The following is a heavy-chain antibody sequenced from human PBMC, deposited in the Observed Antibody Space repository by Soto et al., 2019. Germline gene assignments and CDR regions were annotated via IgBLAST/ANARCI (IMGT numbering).Heavy chain of an antibody. CDR2: ISSNSSTI. V-gene: IGHV3-48*01. J-gene: IGHJ4*02. CDR1: GFTFSSYS. Sequence: GSLRLSCAASGFTFSSYSMNWVRQAPGKGLEWVSYISSNSSTIYYADSVKGRFTISRDNSKNSLYLQMNSLRAEDTAIYYCARDDEGGSYCDLGYWGQGTLVTVSS. D-gene: IGHD3-10*01. CDR3: ARDDEGGSYCDLGY.